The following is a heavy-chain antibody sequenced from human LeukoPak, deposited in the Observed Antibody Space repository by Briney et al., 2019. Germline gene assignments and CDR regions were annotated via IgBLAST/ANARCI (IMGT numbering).Heavy chain of an antibody. CDR2: IKQDGSEK. V-gene: IGHV3-7*01. CDR3: ARELPGCSSGSCYHDPRHYYYYYMDV. CDR1: GFIFNNYW. D-gene: IGHD2-2*01. J-gene: IGHJ6*03. Sequence: GGSLRLSCAASGFIFNNYWLTWVRQAPGKGLEWVANIKQDGSEKYYVDSVEGRFTISRDNAKNSLYLQMNSLRAEDTAVYFCARELPGCSSGSCYHDPRHYYYYYMDVWGKGTTVTISS.